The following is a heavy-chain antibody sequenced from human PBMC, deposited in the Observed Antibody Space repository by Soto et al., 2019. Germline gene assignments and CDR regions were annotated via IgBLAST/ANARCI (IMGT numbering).Heavy chain of an antibody. J-gene: IGHJ5*02. D-gene: IGHD3-16*01. CDR3: ASMGGSNWFDP. V-gene: IGHV1-69*02. CDR1: GGTFSSYT. Sequence: QVQLVQSGAEVKKRGSSLKVSCKASGGTFSSYTISWVRQAPGQGLEWMGRIIPILGIANYAQKFQGRVTITADKSTSTAYMGLSSLRSEDTAVYCCASMGGSNWFDPWGQGTLVTVSS. CDR2: IIPILGIA.